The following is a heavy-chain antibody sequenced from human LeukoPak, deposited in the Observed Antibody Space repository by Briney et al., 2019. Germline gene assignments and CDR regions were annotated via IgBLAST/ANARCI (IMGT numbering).Heavy chain of an antibody. CDR2: ISASGGST. CDR3: AKPARTDYADY. CDR1: GFTLSSYA. D-gene: IGHD1-14*01. Sequence: GGSLRLSCAASGFTLSSYAINWVRQAPGKGLERVSSISASGGSTYYADSVKGRFTISRDNSKNTLYLQMNSLRAEDTAVYYCAKPARTDYADYWGQGTLVTVSS. V-gene: IGHV3-23*01. J-gene: IGHJ4*02.